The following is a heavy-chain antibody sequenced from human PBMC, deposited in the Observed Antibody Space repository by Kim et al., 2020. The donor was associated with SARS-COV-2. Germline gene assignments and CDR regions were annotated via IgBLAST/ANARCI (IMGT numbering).Heavy chain of an antibody. CDR3: AKDGGGSREYFQH. D-gene: IGHD1-26*01. J-gene: IGHJ1*01. V-gene: IGHV3-30*02. Sequence: YADSVKGRFTISRDNSKNTLYLQMNSLRAEDTAVYYCAKDGGGSREYFQHWGQGTLVTVSS.